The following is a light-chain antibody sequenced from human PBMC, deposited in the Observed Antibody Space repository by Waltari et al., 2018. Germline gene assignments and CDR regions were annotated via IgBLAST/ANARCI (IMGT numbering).Light chain of an antibody. J-gene: IGLJ2*01. CDR1: SSALGDYDY. Sequence: QSALTQPASVSGSPGQSIPISCPGSSSALGDYDYFAWYQQHPGEAPKLIIYDVTHRPSGISNRFSGSKSGSAASLTISGLQAEDEADYYCSSYTNRILVFGGGTKLTVL. CDR3: SSYTNRILV. V-gene: IGLV2-14*03. CDR2: DVT.